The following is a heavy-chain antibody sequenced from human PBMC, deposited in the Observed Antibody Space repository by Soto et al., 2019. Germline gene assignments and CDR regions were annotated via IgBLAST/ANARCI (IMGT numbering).Heavy chain of an antibody. J-gene: IGHJ4*02. CDR2: VSASGLNT. V-gene: IGHV3-23*01. CDR1: GFTFSTYA. D-gene: IGHD1-26*01. CDR3: AKRGSGSYFDY. Sequence: GGSLRLSCAASGFTFSTYAMAWVRQAPGKGLEWVSGVSASGLNTDYADPVKGRFYISRDNSKNTLYLHMNSLRAEDTAVYYCAKRGSGSYFDYWGQGTLVTVSS.